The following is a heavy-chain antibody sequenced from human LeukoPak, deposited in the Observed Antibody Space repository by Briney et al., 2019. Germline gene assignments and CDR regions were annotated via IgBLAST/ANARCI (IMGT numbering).Heavy chain of an antibody. Sequence: PSETLSLTCTVSGGSISSGDYYWSWIRQPPGKGLEWIGYIYYSGSTCYNPSLKSRVTISVDTSKNQFSLKPSSVTAADTAVYYCARGGDFDYWGQGTLVTVSS. J-gene: IGHJ4*02. D-gene: IGHD2-15*01. CDR3: ARGGDFDY. V-gene: IGHV4-30-4*01. CDR1: GGSISSGDYY. CDR2: IYYSGST.